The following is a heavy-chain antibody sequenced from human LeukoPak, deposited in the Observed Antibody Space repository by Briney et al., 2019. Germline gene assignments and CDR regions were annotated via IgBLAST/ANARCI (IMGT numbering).Heavy chain of an antibody. Sequence: PSETLSLTCTVSGDSISRSYWSWIRQPPGKGLEWIGYMFYGGNTNYNPSLKSRVTMPVDTSKNQFSLKLSSVTAADTAVYYCARHKVHDFGGSDWYFDLWGRGTLVTVSS. CDR2: MFYGGNT. CDR1: GDSISRSY. V-gene: IGHV4-59*08. J-gene: IGHJ2*01. D-gene: IGHD4-23*01. CDR3: ARHKVHDFGGSDWYFDL.